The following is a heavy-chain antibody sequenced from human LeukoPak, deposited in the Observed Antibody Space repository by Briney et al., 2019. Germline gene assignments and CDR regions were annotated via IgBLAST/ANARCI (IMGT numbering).Heavy chain of an antibody. CDR2: IYYSGST. Sequence: SETLSLTCTVSGGSISSYYWSWIRQPPGKGLEWIGYIYYSGSTNYNPSLKSRVTISLDTSKNQFSLKLSSVTAADTAVYYCARAYCSGGSCYSSRGMFDPWGQGTLVTVSS. D-gene: IGHD2-15*01. CDR1: GGSISSYY. CDR3: ARAYCSGGSCYSSRGMFDP. V-gene: IGHV4-59*01. J-gene: IGHJ5*02.